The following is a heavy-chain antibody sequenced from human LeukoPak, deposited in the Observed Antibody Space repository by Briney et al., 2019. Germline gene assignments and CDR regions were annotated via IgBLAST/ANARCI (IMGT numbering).Heavy chain of an antibody. J-gene: IGHJ4*02. D-gene: IGHD1-26*01. CDR3: ARDGRFPPEVLPRYFDY. CDR1: GGSISSGGYS. V-gene: IGHV4-39*07. CDR2: IYYSGST. Sequence: SETLSLTCAVSGGSISSGGYSWSWIRQPPGKGLEWIGNIYYSGSTYYNPSLKSRVTISVETSKNQFSLKLSSVTAADTAVYYCARDGRFPPEVLPRYFDYWGQGTLVTVSS.